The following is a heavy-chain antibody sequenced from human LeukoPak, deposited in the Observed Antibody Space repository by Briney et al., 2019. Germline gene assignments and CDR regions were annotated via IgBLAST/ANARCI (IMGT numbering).Heavy chain of an antibody. Sequence: GGSLRLSCAASGFTFSSYAMSWVRQAPGKGLEWVSAISGSGGSTYYADSVKGRFTISRDNSKNTLYLQMNSLRAEDTAVYYCAKLSIVVRMTTNAFDIWGQGTMVTVSS. CDR3: AKLSIVVRMTTNAFDI. V-gene: IGHV3-23*01. J-gene: IGHJ3*02. D-gene: IGHD4-11*01. CDR1: GFTFSSYA. CDR2: ISGSGGST.